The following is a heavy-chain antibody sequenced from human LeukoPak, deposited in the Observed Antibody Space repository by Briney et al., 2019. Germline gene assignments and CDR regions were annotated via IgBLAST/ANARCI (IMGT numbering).Heavy chain of an antibody. Sequence: SETLSLTCAVYGGSFSGYYWSWIRQPPGKGLEWIGEINHSGSTNYNPSLKSRVTISVDTSKNQSSLKLSSVTAADTAVYYCARRGSGSYYRNWFDPWGQGTLDTVSS. V-gene: IGHV4-34*01. CDR3: ARRGSGSYYRNWFDP. CDR1: GGSFSGYY. J-gene: IGHJ5*02. CDR2: INHSGST. D-gene: IGHD3-10*01.